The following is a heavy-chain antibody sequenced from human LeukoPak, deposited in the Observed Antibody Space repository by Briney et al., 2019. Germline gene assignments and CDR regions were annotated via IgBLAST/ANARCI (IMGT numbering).Heavy chain of an antibody. J-gene: IGHJ4*02. Sequence: APVKLSCKASGRTFTTYATSWVRQAPGHGLEWLGGIIPIFVTANYAKKFQGRVTITADKSTSTAYMELSSLRSEDTAVYYCASLAVAGTDADYCGQGTLVTAS. CDR1: GRTFTTYA. V-gene: IGHV1-69*06. D-gene: IGHD6-19*01. CDR2: IIPIFVTA. CDR3: ASLAVAGTDADY.